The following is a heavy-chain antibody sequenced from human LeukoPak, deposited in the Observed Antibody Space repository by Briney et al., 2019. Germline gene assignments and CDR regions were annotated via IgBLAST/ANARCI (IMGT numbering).Heavy chain of an antibody. CDR2: IYSSGSA. CDR1: GGSISDHY. D-gene: IGHD6-19*01. V-gene: IGHV4-4*07. CDR3: ARDVRYASGWSTPES. Sequence: SETLFLTCTVSGGSISDHYWSWIQQPSGKGLEWIGRIYSSGSANYSPSLKSRVSMSVDTSNNYFSLNLTSVTAADTALYFCARDVRYASGWSTPESWGQGILVTVSS. J-gene: IGHJ5*02.